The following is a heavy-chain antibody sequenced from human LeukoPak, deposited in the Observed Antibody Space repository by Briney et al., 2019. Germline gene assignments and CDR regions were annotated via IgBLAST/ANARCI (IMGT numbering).Heavy chain of an antibody. Sequence: PGGSLRLSCAASGFTFSSYAMSWVRQAPGKGLEWVSAISGSGGSTYYADSVKGRFTISRDNSKNTLHLQMNSLRAEDTAVYYCAKSGGSYPYYFDYWGQGTLVTVSS. CDR3: AKSGGSYPYYFDY. CDR1: GFTFSSYA. V-gene: IGHV3-23*01. D-gene: IGHD1-26*01. J-gene: IGHJ4*02. CDR2: ISGSGGST.